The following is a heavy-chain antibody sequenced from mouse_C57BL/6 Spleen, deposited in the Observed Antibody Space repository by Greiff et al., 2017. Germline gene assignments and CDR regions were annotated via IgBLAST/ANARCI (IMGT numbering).Heavy chain of an antibody. CDR3: AVGYDGYYRYFDV. V-gene: IGHV1-26*01. CDR2: INPNNGGT. J-gene: IGHJ1*03. D-gene: IGHD2-3*01. CDR1: GYTFTDYY. Sequence: VQLQQSGPELVKPGASVKISCKASGYTFTDYYMNWVKQSHGKSLEWIGDINPNNGGTSYNQKFKGKATLTVDKSSSTAYMELRSLTSEDSAVYYCAVGYDGYYRYFDVWGTGTTVTVSS.